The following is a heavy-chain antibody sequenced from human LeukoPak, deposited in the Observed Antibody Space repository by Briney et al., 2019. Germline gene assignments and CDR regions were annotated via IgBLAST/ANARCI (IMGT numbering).Heavy chain of an antibody. CDR2: IYHSGST. CDR1: GGSISSGGYY. Sequence: PSQTLSLTCTVSGGSISSGGYYWSWIRQPPGKGLEWIGYIYHSGSTYYNPSLKSRVTISVDRSKNQCSLKLSSVTAADTAVYYCASGSRGIAAAGALGYWGQGTLVTVSS. D-gene: IGHD6-13*01. V-gene: IGHV4-30-2*01. J-gene: IGHJ4*02. CDR3: ASGSRGIAAAGALGY.